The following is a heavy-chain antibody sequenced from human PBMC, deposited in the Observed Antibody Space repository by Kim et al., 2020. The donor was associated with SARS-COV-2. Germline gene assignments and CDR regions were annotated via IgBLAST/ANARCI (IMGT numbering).Heavy chain of an antibody. Sequence: GGSLRLSCAASGFTFSDYYMSWIRQAPGKGLEWVSYISSSSSYTNYADSVKGRFTISRDNAKNSLYLQMNSLRAEDTAVYYCARDRSWVGATGSDYWGQGTLVTVSS. CDR1: GFTFSDYY. D-gene: IGHD1-26*01. CDR2: ISSSSSYT. CDR3: ARDRSWVGATGSDY. J-gene: IGHJ4*02. V-gene: IGHV3-11*06.